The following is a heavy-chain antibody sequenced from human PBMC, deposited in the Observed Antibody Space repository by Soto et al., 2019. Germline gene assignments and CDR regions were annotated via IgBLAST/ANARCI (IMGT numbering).Heavy chain of an antibody. V-gene: IGHV3-48*03. CDR3: ARGGFGTCWNAYDL. CDR2: ISTSGGTM. CDR1: GFTFSSYE. J-gene: IGHJ3*01. Sequence: PRGSPTLACTASGFTFSSYEFNWVRQAPGKGLEWISYISTSGGTMYYTDLVKGRFPISKDPDKNSLHQHMYRPRAEHTPRDYGARGGFGTCWNAYDLWGQGRIVTDS. D-gene: IGHD1-1*01.